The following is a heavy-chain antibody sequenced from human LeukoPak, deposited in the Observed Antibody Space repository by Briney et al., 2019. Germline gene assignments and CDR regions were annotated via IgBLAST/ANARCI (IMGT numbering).Heavy chain of an antibody. CDR3: ARVWGKGYIYGPSAPGKYYFDY. Sequence: SETLSLTCAVYGGSFSGYYWSWIRQPPGKGLEWIGEINHSGNTNYNPSLKSRVTISVDTSKNQFFLKRRSVTAADTAVYYCARVWGKGYIYGPSAPGKYYFDYWGKGTLVSVSS. V-gene: IGHV4-34*01. CDR1: GGSFSGYY. CDR2: INHSGNT. D-gene: IGHD5-18*01. J-gene: IGHJ4*02.